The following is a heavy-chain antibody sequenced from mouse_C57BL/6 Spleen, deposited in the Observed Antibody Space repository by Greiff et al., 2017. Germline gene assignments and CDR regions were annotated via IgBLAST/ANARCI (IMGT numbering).Heavy chain of an antibody. J-gene: IGHJ3*01. CDR1: GYTFTSYG. CDR2: IYPRSGNT. V-gene: IGHV1-81*01. CDR3: ASGEGLFAY. D-gene: IGHD3-3*01. Sequence: QVQLQQSGAELARPGASVKLSCKASGYTFTSYGISWVKQRTGQGLEWIGEIYPRSGNTYYNEKFKGKATLTADKSSSTAYMELRSLTSEDSAVYFCASGEGLFAYWGQGTLVTVSA.